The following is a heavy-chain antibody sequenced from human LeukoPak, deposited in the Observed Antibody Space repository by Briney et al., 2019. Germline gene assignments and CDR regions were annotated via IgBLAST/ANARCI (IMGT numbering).Heavy chain of an antibody. D-gene: IGHD6-13*01. CDR3: ARDGGSGSSWFYFDY. Sequence: GGSLRLSCVASGSTFSNYGMHWVRQAPGKGLEGVAVIWSDGNNDYYADSVKGRFTISRDNSQNMVYLQMNSLRVEDTAIYHCARDGGSGSSWFYFDYWGQGVLVTVSS. CDR1: GSTFSNYG. V-gene: IGHV3-33*01. CDR2: IWSDGNND. J-gene: IGHJ4*02.